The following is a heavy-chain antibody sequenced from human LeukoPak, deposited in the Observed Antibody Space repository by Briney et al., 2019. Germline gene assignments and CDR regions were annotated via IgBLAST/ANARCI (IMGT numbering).Heavy chain of an antibody. CDR3: ARLREIPVFGVVTKSTSYFDY. CDR2: IKQDRSEK. J-gene: IGHJ4*02. V-gene: IGHV3-7*01. Sequence: GGSLRLSCAASGFTFSNYWMSWVRQAPGKGLEWVANIKQDRSEKYYVDSVKGRFTISRDNAKNSLYLQMNSLRAEDTAVYYCARLREIPVFGVVTKSTSYFDYWGQGTLVTVSS. D-gene: IGHD3-3*01. CDR1: GFTFSNYW.